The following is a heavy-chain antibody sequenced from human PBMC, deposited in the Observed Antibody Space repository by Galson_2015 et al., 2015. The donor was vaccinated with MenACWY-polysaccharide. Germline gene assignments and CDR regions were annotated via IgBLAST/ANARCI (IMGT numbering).Heavy chain of an antibody. V-gene: IGHV3-23*01. J-gene: IGHJ4*02. CDR3: AKSGGDGVTVFATVPTAPES. CDR2: ISGSGNSA. D-gene: IGHD2-21*01. CDR1: GFTFRTFP. Sequence: SLRLSCAASGFTFRTFPMNWVRQTPGKGLEWVAGISGSGNSAFYADSVRGGFTISRDNSRNTLYLQMNSLRADDTALYYCAKSGGDGVTVFATVPTAPESWGQGTLVTVSS.